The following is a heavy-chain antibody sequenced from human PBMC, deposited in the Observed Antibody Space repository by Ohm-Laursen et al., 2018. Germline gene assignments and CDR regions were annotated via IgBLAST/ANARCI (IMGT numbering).Heavy chain of an antibody. CDR2: IWYDGSNK. CDR1: GFTFSSYG. V-gene: IGHV3-33*01. D-gene: IGHD6-13*01. CDR3: ARDLAYSSSWSTFDY. Sequence: SLRLSCAAPGFTFSSYGMHWVRQAPGKGLEWVAVIWYDGSNKYYADSVKGRFTISRDNSKNTLYLQMNSLRAEDTAVYYCARDLAYSSSWSTFDYWGQGTLVTVSS. J-gene: IGHJ4*02.